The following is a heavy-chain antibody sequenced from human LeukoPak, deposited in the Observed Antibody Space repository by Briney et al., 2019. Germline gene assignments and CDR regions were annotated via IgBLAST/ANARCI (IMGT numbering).Heavy chain of an antibody. V-gene: IGHV3-21*01. J-gene: IGHJ1*01. CDR1: GFTFSSYS. Sequence: PGGSLRLSCAASGFTFSSYSMNWVRQAPGKGLEWVSSISSSSSYIYYADSVKGRFTISRDNAKNSLYMQMSSLRAEDTAVYYCATSRDGYNFAEYFQDWGQGTLVTVSS. CDR2: ISSSSSYI. CDR3: ATSRDGYNFAEYFQD. D-gene: IGHD5-24*01.